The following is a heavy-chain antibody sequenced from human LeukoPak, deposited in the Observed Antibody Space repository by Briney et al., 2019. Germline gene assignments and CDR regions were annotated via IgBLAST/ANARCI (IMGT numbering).Heavy chain of an antibody. CDR3: ARGSRAYVDTAMGQTY. J-gene: IGHJ4*02. Sequence: PGGSLRLSRAASEFTFSSYAMHWVRRAPGKGLEWVAVISYDGSNKYYADSVKGRFTISRDNSKNTLYLQMNSLRAEDTAAYYCARGSRAYVDTAMGQTYWGQGTLVTVSS. CDR2: ISYDGSNK. CDR1: EFTFSSYA. V-gene: IGHV3-30*04. D-gene: IGHD5-18*01.